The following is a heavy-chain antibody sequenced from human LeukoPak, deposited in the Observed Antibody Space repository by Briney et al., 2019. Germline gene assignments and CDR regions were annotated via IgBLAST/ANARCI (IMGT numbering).Heavy chain of an antibody. CDR2: MKQDGSEK. J-gene: IGHJ4*02. CDR1: GFTFSGYW. Sequence: SGGSLRLSCAASGFTFSGYWMNWVRQAPGKGLEWVANMKQDGSEKYYVDSVKGRFTISRDNAKNSLYLQMNSLRAEDTAVYYCARTTDLDYWGQGTLVTVSS. V-gene: IGHV3-7*01. D-gene: IGHD1-14*01. CDR3: ARTTDLDY.